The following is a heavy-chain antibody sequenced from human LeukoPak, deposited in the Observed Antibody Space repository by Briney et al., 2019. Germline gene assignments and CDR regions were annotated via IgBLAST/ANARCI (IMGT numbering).Heavy chain of an antibody. J-gene: IGHJ4*02. CDR3: ARPSGYSSSWYAYYLDY. Sequence: SETLSLTCAVYGGSFSGYYWSWIRQPPGKGLEWIGEINHSGSTNYNPSLKSRVTISVDTSKNQFSLKLSSVTAADTAVYYCARPSGYSSSWYAYYLDYWGQGTLVTVSS. CDR1: GGSFSGYY. V-gene: IGHV4-34*01. CDR2: INHSGST. D-gene: IGHD6-13*01.